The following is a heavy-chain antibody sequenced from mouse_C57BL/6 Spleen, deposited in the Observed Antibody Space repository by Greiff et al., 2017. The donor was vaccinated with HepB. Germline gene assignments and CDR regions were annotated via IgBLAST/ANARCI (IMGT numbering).Heavy chain of an antibody. CDR3: ARSGYDGYYFEV. D-gene: IGHD2-3*01. V-gene: IGHV1-69*01. CDR2: IDPSDSYT. Sequence: VQLQQPGAELVMPGASVKLSCKASGYTFTSSWMHWVKQRPGQGLEWIGEIDPSDSYTNYNQKFKGKSTLTVDKSSSTADMQLSSLTSEDSAVDYCARSGYDGYYFEVWGTGTTVTVSS. CDR1: GYTFTSSW. J-gene: IGHJ1*03.